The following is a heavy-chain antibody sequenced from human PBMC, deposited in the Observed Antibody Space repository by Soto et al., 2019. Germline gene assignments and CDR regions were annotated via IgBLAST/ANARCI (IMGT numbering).Heavy chain of an antibody. D-gene: IGHD3-10*01. Sequence: EVQLVESGGGLVQPGGSLRLSCAASGFTFSSYDMHWVRQPPGKGLEWVSGIATAGDTYYAVSVKGRFTISRENAKNSFYLQMNSLRAEDTAVYYCARVPSDEGGFEELSYYYGLDVWGQGTTVTVSS. CDR2: IATAGDT. CDR3: ARVPSDEGGFEELSYYYGLDV. CDR1: GFTFSSYD. V-gene: IGHV3-13*01. J-gene: IGHJ6*02.